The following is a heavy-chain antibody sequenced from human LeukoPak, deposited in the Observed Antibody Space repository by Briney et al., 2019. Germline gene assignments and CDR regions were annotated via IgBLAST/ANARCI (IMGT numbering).Heavy chain of an antibody. J-gene: IGHJ4*02. Sequence: SGGSLRLSCAASGFTISSYSMNWVRQAPGKGLEWVAVTSSDLNVKLYADSVKGRFTISRDNSRSTLYLQMNSLRPEDTAIYYCAREGYYGSGSPPSLYFDYWGQGTLVTVSS. CDR3: AREGYYGSGSPPSLYFDY. V-gene: IGHV3-30*03. CDR2: TSSDLNVK. D-gene: IGHD3-10*01. CDR1: GFTISSYS.